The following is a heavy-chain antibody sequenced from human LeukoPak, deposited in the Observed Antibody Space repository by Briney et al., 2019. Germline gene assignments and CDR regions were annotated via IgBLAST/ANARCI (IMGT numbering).Heavy chain of an antibody. CDR2: ISGGGGVT. Sequence: GGSLRLSCAASEFTFSNYAMSWVRQAPGKGLEWVAGISGGGGVTYYADSVKGRFTISRDNAKNTLYLQINSLRVEDPAVYYCAKGETSPWTNPDYWGQGTRVPV. J-gene: IGHJ4*02. CDR1: EFTFSNYA. CDR3: AKGETSPWTNPDY. V-gene: IGHV3-23*01. D-gene: IGHD2-2*01.